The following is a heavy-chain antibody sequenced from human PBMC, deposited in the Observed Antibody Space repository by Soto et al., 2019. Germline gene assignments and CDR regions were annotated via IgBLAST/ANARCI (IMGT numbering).Heavy chain of an antibody. CDR3: ARGYSSTIFDY. CDR2: IITTGAST. V-gene: IGHV3-48*03. CDR1: GFTFSSYE. D-gene: IGHD6-19*01. Sequence: GGSLRVSCVGSGFTFSSYEINWVRQAPGKGLEWVPFIITTGASTQYADSVRGRFTISRNDVENSVFLQLDSLRVEDTAVYYCARGYSSTIFDYWGQGVLVTVSS. J-gene: IGHJ4*02.